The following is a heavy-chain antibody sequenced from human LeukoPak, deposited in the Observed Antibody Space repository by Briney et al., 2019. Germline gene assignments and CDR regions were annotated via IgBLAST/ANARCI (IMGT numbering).Heavy chain of an antibody. CDR1: GYTFTSYG. CDR3: AADYDILSGGGLDY. V-gene: IGHV1-18*01. J-gene: IGHJ4*02. D-gene: IGHD3-9*01. Sequence: ASVKVSCKASGYTFTSYGISWVRQAPGQGLEWMGWISAYNGNTNYAQKLQGRVTMTTGISTSTAYMELRSLRSDDTAVYYCAADYDILSGGGLDYWGQGTLVTVSS. CDR2: ISAYNGNT.